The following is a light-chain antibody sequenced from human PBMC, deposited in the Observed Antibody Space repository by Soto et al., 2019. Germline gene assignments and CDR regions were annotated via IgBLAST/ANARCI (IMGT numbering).Light chain of an antibody. CDR2: GAS. CDR1: QSVTSNY. V-gene: IGKV3-20*01. J-gene: IGKJ5*01. Sequence: IVLTQSPGTPSLSLGERATLSCRASQSVTSNYLGWYQQKTGQPPRLLIYGASSRATGVPARFSGSGSGTDFTLTISSLQPEDFAVYSCQQYGSSPITFGQGTRLEIK. CDR3: QQYGSSPIT.